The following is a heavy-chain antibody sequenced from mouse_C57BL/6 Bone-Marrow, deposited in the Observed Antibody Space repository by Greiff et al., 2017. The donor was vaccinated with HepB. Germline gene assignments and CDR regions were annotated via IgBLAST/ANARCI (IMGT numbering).Heavy chain of an antibody. Sequence: QVQLQQPGAELVKPGASVKLSCKASGYTFTSYWMQWVKQRPGQGLEWIGEIDPSDSYTNYNQKFKGKATLTVDTSSSTAYMQLSSLTSEVSAVYYCAYYYPFAYWGQGTLVTVSA. J-gene: IGHJ3*01. D-gene: IGHD1-1*01. CDR3: AYYYPFAY. V-gene: IGHV1-50*01. CDR1: GYTFTSYW. CDR2: IDPSDSYT.